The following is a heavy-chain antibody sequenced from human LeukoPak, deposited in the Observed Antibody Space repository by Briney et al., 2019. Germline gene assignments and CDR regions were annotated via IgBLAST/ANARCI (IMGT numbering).Heavy chain of an antibody. Sequence: ASVKVSCKVSGYTFTDYYMHWVQQAPGQGLEWMGIINPSGGSTSYAQKFQGRVTMTRDTSTSTVYMELSSLRSEDTAVYYCARITMVRGNFDYWGQGTLVTVSS. V-gene: IGHV1-46*01. D-gene: IGHD3-10*01. CDR1: GYTFTDYY. CDR3: ARITMVRGNFDY. CDR2: INPSGGST. J-gene: IGHJ4*02.